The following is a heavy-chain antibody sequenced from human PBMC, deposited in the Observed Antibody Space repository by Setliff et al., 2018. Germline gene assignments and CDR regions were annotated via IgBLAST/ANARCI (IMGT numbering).Heavy chain of an antibody. CDR2: IGDSGNSA. CDR3: AKMVGGSRSSGSCYFDY. CDR1: GFTFSSYA. Sequence: GGSLRLSCTASGFTFSSYAMSWVRQAPGKGLEWVSSIGDSGNSAYYADSVKGRFTISRDNSKNTVYLQMNSLRAEDTAIYYCAKMVGGSRSSGSCYFDYWGQGTLVTVSS. J-gene: IGHJ4*02. D-gene: IGHD2-15*01. V-gene: IGHV3-23*01.